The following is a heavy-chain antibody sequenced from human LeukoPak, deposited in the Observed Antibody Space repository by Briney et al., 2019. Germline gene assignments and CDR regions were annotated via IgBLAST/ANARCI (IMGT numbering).Heavy chain of an antibody. J-gene: IGHJ4*02. Sequence: GGSLRLSCAASGFIFSSYWMHWVRQAPGKGLVWVSRINTDGSSKSYADSVKGRFTISRDNAKNTLYLQMNSLRADDTAVYYCAKAEGYDILTGLDYWGQGTLVTVSS. V-gene: IGHV3-74*01. CDR2: INTDGSSK. CDR3: AKAEGYDILTGLDY. CDR1: GFIFSSYW. D-gene: IGHD3-9*01.